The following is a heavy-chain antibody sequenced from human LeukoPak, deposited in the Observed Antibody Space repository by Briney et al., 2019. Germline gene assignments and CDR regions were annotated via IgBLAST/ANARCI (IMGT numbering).Heavy chain of an antibody. J-gene: IGHJ5*02. CDR3: ARVSHLWGEKRLDP. CDR2: MNPNSGNT. CDR1: GGTFSSYA. D-gene: IGHD3-16*01. Sequence: GASVKVSCKASGGTFSSYAINWVRQATGQGLEWMGWMNPNSGNTGYAQKFQGRVTMTRNTSISTAYMELSSLRSEDTAVYYCARVSHLWGEKRLDPWGQGTLVTVSS. V-gene: IGHV1-8*02.